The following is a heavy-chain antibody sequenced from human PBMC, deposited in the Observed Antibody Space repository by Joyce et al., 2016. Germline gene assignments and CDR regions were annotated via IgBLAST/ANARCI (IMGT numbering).Heavy chain of an antibody. CDR1: GFTFSNYA. Sequence: QVQLVESGGGVVQPGRSLRLSCAASGFTFSNYAMHWVRQAPGKGLGWVAVISYDGSNKYNADSVKGRFTISRDNSKNTLYLQMNSLRAEDTAVYYCARDDYYGSSGRGADYWGLGTLVTVSS. J-gene: IGHJ4*02. V-gene: IGHV3-30-3*01. D-gene: IGHD3-10*01. CDR2: ISYDGSNK. CDR3: ARDDYYGSSGRGADY.